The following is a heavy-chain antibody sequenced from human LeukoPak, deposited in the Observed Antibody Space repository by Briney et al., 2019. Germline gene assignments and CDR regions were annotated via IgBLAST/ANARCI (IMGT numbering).Heavy chain of an antibody. CDR3: AKDLDFTIFGYFFDY. CDR2: IGAGGTYT. CDR1: GLTFSIYS. J-gene: IGHJ4*02. V-gene: IGHV3-23*01. D-gene: IGHD3-10*02. Sequence: GGSLRLSCTASGLTFSIYSANWVRQAPGRGREWVSCIGAGGTYTYNADSVKGRFTISRDNTRNTLYLQMNRLRANDAAVYYCAKDLDFTIFGYFFDYWGQGTLVTVSS.